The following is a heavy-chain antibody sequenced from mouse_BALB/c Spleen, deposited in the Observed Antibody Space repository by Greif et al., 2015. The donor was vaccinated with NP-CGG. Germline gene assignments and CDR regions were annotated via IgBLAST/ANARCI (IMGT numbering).Heavy chain of an antibody. CDR1: GFSLSTSGMG. J-gene: IGHJ4*01. Sequence: QVTLKVCGPGILQPSQTLSLTCSFSGFSLSTSGMGVSWIRQPSGKGLEWLAHIYWDDDKRYNPSLKSRLTISKDTSSNQVFLKITSVDTADTATYYCARRYRYANYYAMDYWGQGTSVTVSS. CDR3: ARRYRYANYYAMDY. CDR2: IYWDDDK. D-gene: IGHD2-14*01. V-gene: IGHV8-12*01.